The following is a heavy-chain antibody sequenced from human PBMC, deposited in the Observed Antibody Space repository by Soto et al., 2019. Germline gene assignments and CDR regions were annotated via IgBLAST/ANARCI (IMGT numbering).Heavy chain of an antibody. J-gene: IGHJ6*04. CDR2: VWYDGKNK. D-gene: IGHD6-19*01. CDR1: GFNFNNYG. CDR3: AKDRGYHLQWGMEV. V-gene: IGHV3-30*02. Sequence: GGSLRLSCAASGFNFNNYGLHWVRQGPGKGLEWVAVVWYDGKNKYYADSVKGRFTISRDFSKNTLYLQMNNLRAEDTAVYYCAKDRGYHLQWGMEVWGKRLTVNLSS.